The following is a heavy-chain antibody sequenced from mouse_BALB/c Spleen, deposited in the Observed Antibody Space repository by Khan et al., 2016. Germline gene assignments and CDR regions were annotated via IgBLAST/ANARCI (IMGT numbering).Heavy chain of an antibody. CDR1: GYSITSDYA. CDR2: ISYSGST. CDR3: ARYPLADWYFDV. Sequence: EVQLQESGPGLVKPSQSLSLTCTVTGYSITSDYAWNWIRQFPGNKLEWMGYISYSGSTSYNPSLKSRISITRDTSKNQFFLQLNAVTTEDTATYYCARYPLADWYFDVWGAGTTVTVSS. J-gene: IGHJ1*01. V-gene: IGHV3-2*02. D-gene: IGHD4-1*01.